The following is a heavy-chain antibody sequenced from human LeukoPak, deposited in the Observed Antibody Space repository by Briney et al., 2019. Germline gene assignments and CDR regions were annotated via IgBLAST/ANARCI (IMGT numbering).Heavy chain of an antibody. CDR1: GGSISSGDYY. V-gene: IGHV4-31*11. CDR2: IHYSGAT. CDR3: ARAGPSSSCCGWFDP. D-gene: IGHD6-6*01. Sequence: PSETLSLTCAVSGGSISSGDYYRAWIRPLPGEGLEWIGYIHYSGATYHNPPLTSRAIISLDTSNNQFSLKLSSVTVADTAFYYCARAGPSSSCCGWFDPWGQGTLVTVSS. J-gene: IGHJ5*02.